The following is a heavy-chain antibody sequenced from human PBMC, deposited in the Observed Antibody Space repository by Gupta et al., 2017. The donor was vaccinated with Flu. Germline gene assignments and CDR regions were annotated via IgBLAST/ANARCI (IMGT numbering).Heavy chain of an antibody. CDR3: AKSILGGIPARNNWFDP. CDR2: TYYRANWYN. J-gene: IGHJ5*02. Sequence: SNSAAWNWLRQSPSRGLEWLGRTYYRANWYNDYAESVKSRITINPDTSKNQFSLHLNSVTPEDTAVYYCAKSILGGIPARNNWFDPWGQGTLVTVSS. CDR1: SNSAA. V-gene: IGHV6-1*01. D-gene: IGHD6-6*01.